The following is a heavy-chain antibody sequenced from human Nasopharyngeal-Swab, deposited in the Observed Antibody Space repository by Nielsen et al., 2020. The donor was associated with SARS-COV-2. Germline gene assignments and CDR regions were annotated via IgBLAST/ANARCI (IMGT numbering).Heavy chain of an antibody. V-gene: IGHV3-21*01. CDR3: ASKTSYDYVWGTDY. D-gene: IGHD3-16*01. Sequence: VRQAPGKGLEWVSGISSTGDYIYYAASVKGRFTISRDNAKNSLYLQMNSLRAEDTAMYYCASKTSYDYVWGTDYWGQGTLVTVS. CDR2: ISSTGDYI. J-gene: IGHJ4*02.